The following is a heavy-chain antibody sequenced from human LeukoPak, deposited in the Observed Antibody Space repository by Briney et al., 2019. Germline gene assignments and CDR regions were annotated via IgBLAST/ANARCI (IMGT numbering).Heavy chain of an antibody. V-gene: IGHV4-59*08. J-gene: IGHJ4*02. CDR2: IYYSGST. Sequence: SETLSLTCTVSGGSISSYYWSWIRQPPGKGLEWIGYIYYSGSTNYNPSLKSRVTISVDTSKNQFSLKLSSVTAADTAVYYCARHPRGYCGSTSCYGGDWVYFSYWGQGTLVTVSS. D-gene: IGHD2-2*01. CDR3: ARHPRGYCGSTSCYGGDWVYFSY. CDR1: GGSISSYY.